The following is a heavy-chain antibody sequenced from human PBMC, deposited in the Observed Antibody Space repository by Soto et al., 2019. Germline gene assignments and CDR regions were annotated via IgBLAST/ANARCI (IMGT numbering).Heavy chain of an antibody. D-gene: IGHD3-10*01. V-gene: IGHV4-34*01. J-gene: IGHJ5*02. CDR3: ARRDGSGSYYNGWFDP. CDR2: INHSGST. Sequence: KPSETLSLTCAVYGGSFSGYYWSWIRQPPGKELEWIGEINHSGSTNYNPSLKSRVTISVDTSKNQFSLKLSSVTAADTAVYYCARRDGSGSYYNGWFDPWGQGTLVT. CDR1: GGSFSGYY.